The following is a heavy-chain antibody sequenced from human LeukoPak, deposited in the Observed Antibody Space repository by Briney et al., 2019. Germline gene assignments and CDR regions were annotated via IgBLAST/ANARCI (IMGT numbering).Heavy chain of an antibody. Sequence: SQTLSLTCTVSGGSISNGDYYWSWIRQPPGKGLEWIGYIYYSGSTYYNPSLKSRVTISVDTSKNQFSRKLGSVTAADTAVYYCATYDYGDYGGSDAFDIWGQGTMVTVSS. CDR3: ATYDYGDYGGSDAFDI. J-gene: IGHJ3*02. CDR2: IYYSGST. D-gene: IGHD4-17*01. V-gene: IGHV4-30-4*08. CDR1: GGSISNGDYY.